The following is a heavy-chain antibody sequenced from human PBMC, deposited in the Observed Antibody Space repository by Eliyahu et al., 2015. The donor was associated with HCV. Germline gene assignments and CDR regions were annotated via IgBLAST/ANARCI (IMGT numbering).Heavy chain of an antibody. CDR2: SGGGSATQ. CDR3: AKDLNWLALDC. D-gene: IGHD1-20*01. V-gene: IGHV3-23*01. Sequence: EVQMLESGGGLVXXGGSLRLSCXAXGFDFXRTGINWVRKAPGKGLEWVSASGGGSATQYYADSVKGRFTISRDNSRNTVFLQMNSLRAEDTAVYYCAKDLNWLALDCWGQGTLVTVSS. CDR1: GFDFXRTG. J-gene: IGHJ4*02.